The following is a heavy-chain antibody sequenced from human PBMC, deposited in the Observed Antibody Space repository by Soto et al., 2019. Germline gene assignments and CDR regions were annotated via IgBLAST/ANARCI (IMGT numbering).Heavy chain of an antibody. CDR3: ARQKGYYGSGSYRTYYYMDV. J-gene: IGHJ6*03. CDR2: IYYSGST. D-gene: IGHD3-10*01. Sequence: ETLSLTCTVSVGSISSYYWSWIRQPPGKGLVWIGYIYYSGSTNYNPSLKSRVTISVDTSKNQFSLKLSSVTAADTAVYYCARQKGYYGSGSYRTYYYMDVWGKGTTVTVSS. V-gene: IGHV4-59*08. CDR1: VGSISSYY.